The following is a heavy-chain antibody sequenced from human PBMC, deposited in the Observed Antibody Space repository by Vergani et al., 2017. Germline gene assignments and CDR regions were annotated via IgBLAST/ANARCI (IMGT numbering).Heavy chain of an antibody. Sequence: QVQLQESGPGLVKPSQTLSLTCTVSGGSISSGDYYWSWIRQPPGKGLEWIGYIYYSGSTYYNPSLKSRVTISVDTSKNQFSLKLSSVTAADTAVYYCARDKGSGIMNPYYFDYWGQGTLVTVSS. V-gene: IGHV4-30-4*01. D-gene: IGHD3-16*01. CDR3: ARDKGSGIMNPYYFDY. CDR2: IYYSGST. J-gene: IGHJ4*02. CDR1: GGSISSGDYY.